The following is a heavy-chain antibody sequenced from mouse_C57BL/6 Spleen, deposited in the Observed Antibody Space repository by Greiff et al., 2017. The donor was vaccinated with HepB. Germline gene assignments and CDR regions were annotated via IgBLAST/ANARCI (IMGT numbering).Heavy chain of an antibody. J-gene: IGHJ3*01. CDR2: IDPETGGT. V-gene: IGHV1-15*01. CDR1: GYTFTDYE. CDR3: TRENYVSSYLFAY. D-gene: IGHD1-1*01. Sequence: QVQLQQSGAELVRPGASVTLSCKASGYTFTDYEMHWVKQTPVHGLEWIGAIDPETGGTAYNQKFKGKAILTADKSSSTAYMELRSLTSEDSAVYYCTRENYVSSYLFAYWGQGTLVTVSA.